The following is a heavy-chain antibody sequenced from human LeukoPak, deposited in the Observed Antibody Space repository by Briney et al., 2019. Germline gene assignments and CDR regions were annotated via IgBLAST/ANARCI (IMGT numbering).Heavy chain of an antibody. CDR1: GFTFYDYA. D-gene: IGHD5-24*01. CDR3: AKGRSGYNSGGGFDY. J-gene: IGHJ4*02. CDR2: ISWNSGGI. V-gene: IGHV3-9*01. Sequence: TGGSLRLSCATSGFTFYDYAMHWVRQAPGKGLEWVSGISWNSGGIGYADSVKGRFTISRDNAKNSLYLQMNSLRAEDTALYYCAKGRSGYNSGGGFDYWGQGTLVTVSS.